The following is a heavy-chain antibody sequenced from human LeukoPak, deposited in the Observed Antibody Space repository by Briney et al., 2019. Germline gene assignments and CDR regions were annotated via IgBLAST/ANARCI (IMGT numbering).Heavy chain of an antibody. V-gene: IGHV4-34*01. CDR1: GGSFSGYY. D-gene: IGHD3-16*01. J-gene: IGHJ6*03. CDR3: ARDRSVGDYYYMDV. CDR2: INHSGST. Sequence: SETLSLTCAVYGGSFSGYYWSWIRQPPGKGLEWIGEINHSGSTNYNPSLKSRVTISVDTSKNQFSLKLSSVTAADTAVYYCARDRSVGDYYYMDVWGKGTTVTVSS.